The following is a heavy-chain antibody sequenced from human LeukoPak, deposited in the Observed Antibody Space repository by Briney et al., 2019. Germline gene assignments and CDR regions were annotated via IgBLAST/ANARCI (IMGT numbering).Heavy chain of an antibody. CDR1: GFTFSNYG. V-gene: IGHV3-30*18. D-gene: IGHD3-22*01. J-gene: IGHJ4*02. Sequence: GGSLRLSCAASGFTFSNYGMHWVRQAPGKGLEWVAVISYDGNNKYYADSVKGRFTISRDNSKNTLFLQMNSLRVEDTAVYYCAKDRRYYDSSGSDYWGQGTLVTVSS. CDR2: ISYDGNNK. CDR3: AKDRRYYDSSGSDY.